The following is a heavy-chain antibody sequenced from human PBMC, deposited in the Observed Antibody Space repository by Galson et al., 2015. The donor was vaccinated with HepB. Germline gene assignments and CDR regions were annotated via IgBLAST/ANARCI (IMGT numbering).Heavy chain of an antibody. CDR3: ARGGVAKEGAFDI. V-gene: IGHV1-3*01. Sequence: SVKVSCKASGYTFTSYAMHWVRQAPGQRLEWMGWINAGNGNTKYSQKFQGRVTITRDTSASTAYKELSSLRSEDTAVYYCARGGVAKEGAFDIWGQGTMVTVSS. CDR2: INAGNGNT. J-gene: IGHJ3*02. CDR1: GYTFTSYA. D-gene: IGHD2-15*01.